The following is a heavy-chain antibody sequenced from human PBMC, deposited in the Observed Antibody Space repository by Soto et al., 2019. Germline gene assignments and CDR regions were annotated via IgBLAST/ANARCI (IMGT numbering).Heavy chain of an antibody. Sequence: ASVKVSCKASGYTFTSYGISWVRLAPGQGLEWMGWISAYNGNTNYAQKLQGRVTMTTDTSTSTAYMELRSLRSDDTAVYYCARNRRYCSGGSCYLNDAFDIWGQGTMVTVSS. V-gene: IGHV1-18*04. D-gene: IGHD2-15*01. CDR2: ISAYNGNT. CDR3: ARNRRYCSGGSCYLNDAFDI. J-gene: IGHJ3*02. CDR1: GYTFTSYG.